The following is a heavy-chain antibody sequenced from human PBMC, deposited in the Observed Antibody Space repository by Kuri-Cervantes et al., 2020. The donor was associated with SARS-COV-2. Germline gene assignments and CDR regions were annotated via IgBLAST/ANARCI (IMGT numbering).Heavy chain of an antibody. J-gene: IGHJ4*02. Sequence: ASVKVSCKASGYTSTGYYLHWVRQAPGQGLEWMGWIKSNSGGTNYAQNFQGWVTMTRDTSISTAYMELSRLRSDDTAVYYCARGWADGYGTPANVDIVALDYWGQGTLVTVSS. V-gene: IGHV1-2*04. CDR3: ARGWADGYGTPANVDIVALDY. CDR2: IKSNSGGT. CDR1: GYTSTGYY. D-gene: IGHD5-12*01.